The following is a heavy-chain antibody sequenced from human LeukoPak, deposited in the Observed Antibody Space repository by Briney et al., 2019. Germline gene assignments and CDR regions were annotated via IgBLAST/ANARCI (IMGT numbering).Heavy chain of an antibody. Sequence: ASVKVSCKASGYTFTSYGISWVRQAPGQGLEWMGWISAYNGNTNYAQKLQGRVTMTTDTSTSTAYMELRSLRSDDTAVYFCARRSQRFLEWLPHFDYWGQGTLVTVSS. V-gene: IGHV1-18*01. J-gene: IGHJ4*02. CDR1: GYTFTSYG. D-gene: IGHD3-3*01. CDR2: ISAYNGNT. CDR3: ARRSQRFLEWLPHFDY.